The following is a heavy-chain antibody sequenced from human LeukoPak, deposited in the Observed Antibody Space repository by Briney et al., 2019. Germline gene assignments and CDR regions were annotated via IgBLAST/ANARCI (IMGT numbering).Heavy chain of an antibody. CDR2: IKQDGSEK. V-gene: IGHV3-7*01. D-gene: IGHD5-12*01. CDR3: ARDSVATIFLGYYYYYMDV. J-gene: IGHJ6*03. CDR1: GFTFNNYI. Sequence: GGSLRLSCAASGFTFNNYIMNWVRQAPGKGLEWVANIKQDGSEKYYVDSVKGRFTISRDNAKNSLYLQMNSLRAEDTAVYYCARDSVATIFLGYYYYYMDVWGKGTTVTVSS.